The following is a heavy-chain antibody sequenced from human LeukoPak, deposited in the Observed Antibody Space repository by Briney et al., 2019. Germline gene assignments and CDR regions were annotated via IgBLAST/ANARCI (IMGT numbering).Heavy chain of an antibody. V-gene: IGHV3-48*02. J-gene: IGHJ4*02. CDR2: INHNAETI. CDR1: GFTFSSYV. CDR3: ARDSDWALDN. D-gene: IGHD2-21*02. Sequence: GGSLRLSCAASGFTFSSYVMSWIRQAPGKGLEWVSYINHNAETIYYADSVKGRFTISRDNAKNVLYLQMNRLRDGDTAVYFCARDSDWALDNWGQGTLVTVSS.